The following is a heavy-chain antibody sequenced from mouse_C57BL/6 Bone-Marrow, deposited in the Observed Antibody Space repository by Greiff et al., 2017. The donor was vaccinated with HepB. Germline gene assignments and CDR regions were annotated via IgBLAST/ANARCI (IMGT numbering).Heavy chain of an antibody. D-gene: IGHD1-1*01. CDR3: ARSPFNYYGSSPYWYFDV. CDR2: INPNNGGT. J-gene: IGHJ1*03. CDR1: GYTFTDYN. Sequence: VQLKQSGPELVKPGASVKIPCKASGYTFTDYNMDWVKQSHGKSLEWIGDINPNNGGTIYNQKFKGKATLTVDKSSSTAYMELRSLTSEDTAVYYCARSPFNYYGSSPYWYFDVWGTGTTVTVSS. V-gene: IGHV1-18*01.